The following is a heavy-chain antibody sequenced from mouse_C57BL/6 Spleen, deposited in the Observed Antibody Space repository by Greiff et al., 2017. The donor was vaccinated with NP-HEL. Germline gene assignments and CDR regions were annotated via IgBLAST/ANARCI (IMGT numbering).Heavy chain of an antibody. CDR2: IYPGDGDT. D-gene: IGHD1-1*01. CDR1: GYAFSSYW. Sequence: VQLQQSGAELVKPGASVKISCKASGYAFSSYWMNWVKQRPGKGLEWIGQIYPGDGDTNYNGKFKGKATLTADKSSSTAYMQLSSLTSEDSAVYFGARSDYGSRENYFDYWGQGTTLTVSS. J-gene: IGHJ2*01. CDR3: ARSDYGSRENYFDY. V-gene: IGHV1-80*01.